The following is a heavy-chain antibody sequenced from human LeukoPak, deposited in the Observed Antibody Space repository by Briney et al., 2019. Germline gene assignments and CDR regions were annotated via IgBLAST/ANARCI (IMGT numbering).Heavy chain of an antibody. Sequence: PSETLSLTCTVSGGSIRSSSYCWGWIRQPPGKGLEWIGSINYSGSTYYNPSLKSRVTISVDTSRNQLSLKLSSVTAADTAVYYCASGYSYDLFDYWGQGTLATVSS. V-gene: IGHV4-39*07. CDR1: GGSIRSSSYC. J-gene: IGHJ4*02. D-gene: IGHD5-18*01. CDR3: ASGYSYDLFDY. CDR2: INYSGST.